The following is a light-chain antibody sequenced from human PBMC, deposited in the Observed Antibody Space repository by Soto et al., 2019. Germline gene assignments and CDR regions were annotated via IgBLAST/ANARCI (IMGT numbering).Light chain of an antibody. V-gene: IGKV3-15*01. CDR1: QSVSSN. CDR2: GAS. J-gene: IGKJ5*01. Sequence: EIVLTQSPATLSVSPGESATLSCRASQSVSSNLAWYQQRPGQAPRLLLYGASTRANGIPARFSGSGSGTEFTLTLRSLQSEDFASYYCQQYNDWHPITFGQGTRLEIK. CDR3: QQYNDWHPIT.